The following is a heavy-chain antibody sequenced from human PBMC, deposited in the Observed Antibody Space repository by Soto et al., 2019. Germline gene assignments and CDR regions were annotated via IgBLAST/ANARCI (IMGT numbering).Heavy chain of an antibody. CDR1: GFTFSSYG. CDR2: ISYDGSNK. V-gene: IGHV3-30*18. CDR3: AKEEDNSSGWLGAFDI. J-gene: IGHJ3*02. D-gene: IGHD6-19*01. Sequence: QVQLVESGGGVVQPGRSLRLSCAASGFTFSSYGMHWVRQAPGKGLEWVAVISYDGSNKYYADPVKGRFTISRDNSKNTLYLQMNSLRAEDTAVYYCAKEEDNSSGWLGAFDIWGQGTMVTVSS.